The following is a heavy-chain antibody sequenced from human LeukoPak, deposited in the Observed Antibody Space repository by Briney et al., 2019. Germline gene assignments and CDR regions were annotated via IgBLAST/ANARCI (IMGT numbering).Heavy chain of an antibody. CDR1: GFTFDDYG. CDR2: INWNGGST. D-gene: IGHD3-16*01. V-gene: IGHV3-20*04. Sequence: GGSLRLSCAASGFTFDDYGMSWVRQAPGKGLEWVSGINWNGGSTGYADSVKGRFTISRDNAKNSLYLRMNSLRAEDTALYYCARGRRRFGYYYYYMDVWGKGTTVTVSS. CDR3: ARGRRRFGYYYYYMDV. J-gene: IGHJ6*03.